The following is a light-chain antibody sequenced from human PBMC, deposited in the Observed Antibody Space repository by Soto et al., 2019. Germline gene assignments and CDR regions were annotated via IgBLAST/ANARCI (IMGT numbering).Light chain of an antibody. Sequence: QSVLNQPASVSGSPGQSITISCTGTSSDVGGYNYVSWYQQHPGKAPKLMIYDVSNRPSGVSNRFSGSKSGNTASLTISGLQAEDEADYYCSSYTSSSTLWVFGGGTKLTVL. J-gene: IGLJ3*02. CDR3: SSYTSSSTLWV. V-gene: IGLV2-14*01. CDR1: SSDVGGYNY. CDR2: DVS.